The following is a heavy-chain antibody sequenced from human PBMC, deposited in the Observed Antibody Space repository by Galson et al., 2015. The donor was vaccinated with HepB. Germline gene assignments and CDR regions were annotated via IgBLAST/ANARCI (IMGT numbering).Heavy chain of an antibody. CDR2: INPSGGST. CDR3: ARDPPAYSGSLEGAFDI. D-gene: IGHD1-26*01. CDR1: GYTFTSYY. V-gene: IGHV1-46*01. J-gene: IGHJ3*02. Sequence: SGYTFTSYYMHWVRQASGQGLEWMGIINPSGGSTSYARKFQGRVTMTRDTSTSTVYMELSSLRAEDTAVYYCARDPPAYSGSLEGAFDIWGQGTMVTVSS.